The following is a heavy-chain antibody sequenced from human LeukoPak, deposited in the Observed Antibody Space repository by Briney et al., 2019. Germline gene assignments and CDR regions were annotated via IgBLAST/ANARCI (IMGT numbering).Heavy chain of an antibody. CDR3: ARGSIAAAEGSHWFDP. D-gene: IGHD6-13*01. J-gene: IGHJ5*02. V-gene: IGHV4-59*01. CDR1: GGSISSYY. Sequence: SETLSLTCTVSGGSISSYYWSWIRQPPGKGLEWIGYIYYSGSTNYNPSLKSRVTISVDTSKNQFSLKVSSVTAADTAVYYCARGSIAAAEGSHWFDPWGQGTLVTVSS. CDR2: IYYSGST.